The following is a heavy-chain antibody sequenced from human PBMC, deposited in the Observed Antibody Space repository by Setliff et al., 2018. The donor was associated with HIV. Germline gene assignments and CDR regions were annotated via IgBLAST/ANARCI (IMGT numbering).Heavy chain of an antibody. CDR1: GFAFSIHW. J-gene: IGHJ5*02. Sequence: GGSLRLSCAASGFAFSIHWMHWVRQAPGKGLVWVSRITSDGTSPMYADSVKGRFTISRDNAKNTVYLQMNSLRAEDTAVYFCARVLLITNAVYGVVSNRFDPWGRGSQVTVSS. D-gene: IGHD3-3*01. CDR3: ARVLLITNAVYGVVSNRFDP. V-gene: IGHV3-74*03. CDR2: ITSDGTSP.